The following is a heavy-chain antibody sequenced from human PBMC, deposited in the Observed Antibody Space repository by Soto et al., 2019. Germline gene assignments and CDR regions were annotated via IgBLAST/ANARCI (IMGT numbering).Heavy chain of an antibody. J-gene: IGHJ6*03. CDR3: ARAYYYGSGSYYWDYYYMDV. CDR1: GYTVTGYY. CDR2: ISPNTGGT. Sequence: ASVRVSCKASGYTVTGYYMHWVRQAPGQGLVWMGWISPNTGGTNYAQKVQGWVTKTRDTSISTAYMELSRLRSDDTAVYYCARAYYYGSGSYYWDYYYMDVWGKGTTVTVSS. D-gene: IGHD3-10*01. V-gene: IGHV1-2*04.